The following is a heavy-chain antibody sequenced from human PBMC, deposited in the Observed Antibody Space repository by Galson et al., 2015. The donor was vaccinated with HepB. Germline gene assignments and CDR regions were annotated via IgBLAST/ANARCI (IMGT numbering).Heavy chain of an antibody. J-gene: IGHJ3*02. D-gene: IGHD3-16*01. CDR3: ARPLGDDPYEIYAFDI. CDR1: GHSFTGNW. Sequence: QSGAEVKKPGESLKISCKGSGHSFTGNWVAWVRQMPGKGLEWMGIIYPDDSDTRYNPSFQGQVTISADKSITTAYLQWNSLKASDTAMYYCARPLGDDPYEIYAFDIWGQGASVTVSS. V-gene: IGHV5-51*01. CDR2: IYPDDSDT.